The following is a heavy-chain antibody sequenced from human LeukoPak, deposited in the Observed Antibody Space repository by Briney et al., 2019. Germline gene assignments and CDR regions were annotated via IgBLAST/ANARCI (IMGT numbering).Heavy chain of an antibody. CDR2: ISGSGGST. CDR3: ARIYSSSSSRGAFDI. D-gene: IGHD6-6*01. J-gene: IGHJ3*02. V-gene: IGHV3-23*01. Sequence: GGSLRLSCAASGFTFSSYAMNWVRQAPGKGLEWVSAISGSGGSTYYADSVKGRFTISRDNAKNSLYLQMNSLRAEDTAVYYCARIYSSSSSRGAFDIWGQGTMVTVSS. CDR1: GFTFSSYA.